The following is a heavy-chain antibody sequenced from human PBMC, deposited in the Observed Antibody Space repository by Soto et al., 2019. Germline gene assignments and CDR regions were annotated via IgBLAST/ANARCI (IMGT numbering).Heavy chain of an antibody. CDR2: IYTSGST. CDR3: ARGTYYDFWSGLGGWFDP. D-gene: IGHD3-3*01. J-gene: IGHJ5*02. CDR1: GGSISSYY. Sequence: KTSETLSLTCTVSGGSISSYYWSWIRQPAGKGLEWIGRIYTSGSTNYNPSLKSRVTMSVDTSKNQFSPKPGSVTAADTAVYYCARGTYYDFWSGLGGWFDPSGQGTLVTVSS. V-gene: IGHV4-4*07.